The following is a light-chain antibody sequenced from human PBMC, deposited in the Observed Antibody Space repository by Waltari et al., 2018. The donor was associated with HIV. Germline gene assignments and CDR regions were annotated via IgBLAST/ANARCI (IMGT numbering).Light chain of an antibody. J-gene: IGLJ3*02. CDR1: DSNVANNY. V-gene: IGLV1-47*01. CDR2: RNN. CDR3: AAWDDSLSGRV. Sequence: QSVLTQPPSASGTPGQRVTIPCSGRDSNVANNYVSCYQHLPGTTPKLLIYRNNQRASGDPDRFSGSKSGTSASLAISGLRSEDEADYYCAAWDDSLSGRVFGGGTKLTVL.